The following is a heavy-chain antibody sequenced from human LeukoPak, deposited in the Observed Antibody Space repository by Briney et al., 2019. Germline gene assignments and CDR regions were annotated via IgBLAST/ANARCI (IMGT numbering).Heavy chain of an antibody. CDR1: GFTFSTYG. J-gene: IGHJ4*02. V-gene: IGHV3-23*01. D-gene: IGHD1-26*01. CDR2: ISGSGGSR. CDR3: AKLREWELPDLFDY. Sequence: GGSLRLSCAASGFTFSTYGMSWVRQAPGKGLEWVSGISGSGGSRFYTDSVKGRFTISRDNSKNTLYLQMNSLRAEDTAVYYCAKLREWELPDLFDYWGQGTLVTVSS.